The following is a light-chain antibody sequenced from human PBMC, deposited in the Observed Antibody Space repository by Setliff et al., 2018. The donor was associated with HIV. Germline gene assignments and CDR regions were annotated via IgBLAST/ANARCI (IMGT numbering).Light chain of an antibody. J-gene: IGKJ1*01. Sequence: DIQMTQSPSSLSASVGDRVTITCRASQGIGNYLAWYQQKPGKVPNLLIYDTSILRSGAPSRFSGSGSGTDFTLTISSLQAEDVATYFCQRYDSAPETFGQGTKVDIK. CDR1: QGIGNY. V-gene: IGKV1-27*01. CDR3: QRYDSAPET. CDR2: DTS.